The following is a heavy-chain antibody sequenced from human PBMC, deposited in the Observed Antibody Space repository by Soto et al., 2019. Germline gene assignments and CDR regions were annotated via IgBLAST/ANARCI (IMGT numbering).Heavy chain of an antibody. D-gene: IGHD3-3*01. Sequence: ASVKVSCKASGYTFTSYGISWVRQAPGQGLEWMGWISAYNGNTNYAQKLQGRVTMTTDTSTSTAYMELRSLRSDDTAVYYCARGLFGVVILANPDAFDIWGQGTMVTVSS. CDR2: ISAYNGNT. CDR3: ARGLFGVVILANPDAFDI. V-gene: IGHV1-18*01. CDR1: GYTFTSYG. J-gene: IGHJ3*02.